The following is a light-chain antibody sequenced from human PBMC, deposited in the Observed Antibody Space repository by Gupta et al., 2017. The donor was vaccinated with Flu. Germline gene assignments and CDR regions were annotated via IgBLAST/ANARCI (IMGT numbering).Light chain of an antibody. CDR1: QSVLYSSNNKNY. CDR3: HQYYSTPIN. V-gene: IGKV4-1*01. CDR2: WAS. Sequence: DIVMTQSPDSLAVSLGERATINCKSSQSVLYSSNNKNYLAWYQQKPGQPPKLLIYWASTRESGVPDRFSGSGSGTDFTLTISSLQAEDVAVYYCHQYYSTPINFGQGTKLELK. J-gene: IGKJ2*01.